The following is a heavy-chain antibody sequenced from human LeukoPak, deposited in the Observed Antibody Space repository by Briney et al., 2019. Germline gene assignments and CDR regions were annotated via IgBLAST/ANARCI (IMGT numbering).Heavy chain of an antibody. CDR3: AKGSKLRFLEWLSPMYYFDY. CDR2: ISGSGGST. V-gene: IGHV3-23*01. CDR1: GFTFSSYA. Sequence: GGSQRLSCAASGFTFSSYAMSWVRQAPGKGLEWVSAISGSGGSTYYADSVKGRFTISRDNSKNTLYLQMNSLRAEDTAVYYCAKGSKLRFLEWLSPMYYFDYWGQGTLVTVSS. D-gene: IGHD3-3*01. J-gene: IGHJ4*02.